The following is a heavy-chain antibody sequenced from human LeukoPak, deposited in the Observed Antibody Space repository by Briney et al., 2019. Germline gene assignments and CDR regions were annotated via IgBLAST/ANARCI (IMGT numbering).Heavy chain of an antibody. Sequence: GGSLRLSCAASGFTFSSYAMSWVRQAPGKGLEWVSGISGSDSTYYADSVKGRFTISRDNSKNTLYLQMNSLRAEDTAVYYCAKARVLLWFGEPDYWGQGTLVTVSS. V-gene: IGHV3-23*01. D-gene: IGHD3-10*01. J-gene: IGHJ4*02. CDR1: GFTFSSYA. CDR3: AKARVLLWFGEPDY. CDR2: ISGSDST.